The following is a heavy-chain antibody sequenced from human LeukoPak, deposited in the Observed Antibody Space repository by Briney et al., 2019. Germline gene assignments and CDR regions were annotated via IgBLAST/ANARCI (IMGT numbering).Heavy chain of an antibody. CDR1: GGSFSDYH. D-gene: IGHD1-7*01. J-gene: IGHJ2*01. CDR3: ARVGANFYWYFDL. Sequence: SETLSLTCAVYGGSFSDYHWSWIRQPPGKGLEWIGEINHSRITNYNPSLKSRVSISVDTSKNQFSLKLSSVTAADTAIYYCARVGANFYWYFDLWGRGTLVSVSA. V-gene: IGHV4-34*01. CDR2: INHSRIT.